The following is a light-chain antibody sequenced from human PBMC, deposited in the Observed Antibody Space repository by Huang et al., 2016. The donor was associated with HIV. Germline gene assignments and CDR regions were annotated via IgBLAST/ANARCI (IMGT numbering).Light chain of an antibody. CDR3: MQGIHLSSP. J-gene: IGKJ4*01. Sequence: NQTPLSLSVSPGQPASISCKSSQSLLHSDGKTYLYWYFQKACHSPRLLMYEVSNRFSGGPERFSGSGSGTSFTLKISRVEAEDVGIYYCMQGIHLSSPFGGGTKIEI. CDR1: QSLLHSDGKTY. V-gene: IGKV2-29*02. CDR2: EVS.